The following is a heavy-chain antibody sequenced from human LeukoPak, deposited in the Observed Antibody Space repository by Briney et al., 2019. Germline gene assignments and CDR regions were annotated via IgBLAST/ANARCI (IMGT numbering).Heavy chain of an antibody. D-gene: IGHD1-7*01. CDR3: ARDLTGTNWFDP. Sequence: ASVKVSCKASGGTFSSYAISWVRQAPGQGLEWMGGIIPILGTANCARKFQGRVTITTDESTSTAYMELSSLRSEDTAVYYCARDLTGTNWFDPWGQGTLVTVSS. V-gene: IGHV1-69*05. J-gene: IGHJ5*02. CDR2: IIPILGTA. CDR1: GGTFSSYA.